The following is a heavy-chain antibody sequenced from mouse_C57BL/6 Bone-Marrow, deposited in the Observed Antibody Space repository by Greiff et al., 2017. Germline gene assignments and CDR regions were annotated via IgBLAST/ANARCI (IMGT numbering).Heavy chain of an antibody. V-gene: IGHV1-26*01. CDR1: GYTFTDYY. D-gene: IGHD2-4*01. J-gene: IGHJ1*03. Sequence: EVQLQQSGPELVKPGASVKISCKASGYTFTDYYMNWVKQSHGKSLEWIGDINPNNGGTSYNQKFKGKATLAVDKSSRTAYMELRSLTSEDSAVYYCARCWDYDVEYFDVWGTGTTVTVSS. CDR3: ARCWDYDVEYFDV. CDR2: INPNNGGT.